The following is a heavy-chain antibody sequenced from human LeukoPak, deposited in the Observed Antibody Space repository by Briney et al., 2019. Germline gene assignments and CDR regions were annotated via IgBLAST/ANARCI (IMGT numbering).Heavy chain of an antibody. CDR3: TRRLDD. CDR2: IKHDESEK. D-gene: IGHD3-16*01. V-gene: IGHV3-7*01. Sequence: GGSLRLSCAASGFTFSDYYMSWIRQAPGKGLEWVANIKHDESEKNYLDSVKGRFTISRDNAQNSLYLQMNGLRVEDTAVYYCTRRLDDWGQGTLVTVSS. CDR1: GFTFSDYY. J-gene: IGHJ4*02.